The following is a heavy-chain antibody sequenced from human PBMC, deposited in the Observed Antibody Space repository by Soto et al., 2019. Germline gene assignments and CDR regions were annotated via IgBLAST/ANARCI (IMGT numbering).Heavy chain of an antibody. J-gene: IGHJ4*02. Sequence: EVQLLESGGGLVKPGGSLRLSCAASGFTFSGYAMNWVRQAPGKGLEWVSVISGSGGSTYYADSVKGRFTISRDNSKNTLYLQMNRLRAEETAVYYCARRSSGWYFDYWGQGTLVTVSS. D-gene: IGHD6-19*01. V-gene: IGHV3-23*01. CDR2: ISGSGGST. CDR1: GFTFSGYA. CDR3: ARRSSGWYFDY.